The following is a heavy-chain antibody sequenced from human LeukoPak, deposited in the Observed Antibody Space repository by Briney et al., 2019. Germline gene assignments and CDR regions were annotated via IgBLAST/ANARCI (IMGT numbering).Heavy chain of an antibody. V-gene: IGHV1-2*02. CDR1: GCTFTGYY. CDR2: INPNSGGT. D-gene: IGHD2-8*01. Sequence: ASVKVSCKASGCTFTGYYMHWVRQAPGQGLEWMGWINPNSGGTNYAQKFQGRVTMTRDTSISTAYMELSRLRSDDTAVYYCARVLYHVWWFDPWGQGTLVTVSS. CDR3: ARVLYHVWWFDP. J-gene: IGHJ5*02.